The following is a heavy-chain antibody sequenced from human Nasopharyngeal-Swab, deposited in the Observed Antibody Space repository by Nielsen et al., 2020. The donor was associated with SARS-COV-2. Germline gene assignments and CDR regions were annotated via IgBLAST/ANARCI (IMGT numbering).Heavy chain of an antibody. CDR2: IYYSGST. CDR1: GGSVSSGSYY. D-gene: IGHD3-10*01. J-gene: IGHJ6*02. Sequence: GSLRLSCTVSGGSVSSGSYYWSWIRQPPGKGLEWIGYIYYSGSTNYNPSLKSRVTISVDTSKNQFSLKLSSVTAADTAVYYCARDHYGSGSPSMDVRGQGTTVTVSS. V-gene: IGHV4-61*01. CDR3: ARDHYGSGSPSMDV.